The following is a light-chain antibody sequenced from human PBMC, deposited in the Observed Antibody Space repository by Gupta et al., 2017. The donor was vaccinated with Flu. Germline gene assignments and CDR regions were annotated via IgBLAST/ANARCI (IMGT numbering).Light chain of an antibody. CDR3: STWESGRRVGV. J-gene: IGLJ3*02. CDR2: EDN. CDR1: SSNIGGND. V-gene: IGLV1-51*01. Sequence: KGTISCSGSSSNIGGNDVYWYQQGPGTAPKLLIYEDNKRHSETPSRFTASKSGTSATLDITGRQTEDEADYYCSTWESGRRVGVFGGGTKLTV.